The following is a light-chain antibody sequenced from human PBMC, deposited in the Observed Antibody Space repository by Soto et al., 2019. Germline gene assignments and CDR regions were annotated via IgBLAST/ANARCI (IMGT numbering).Light chain of an antibody. V-gene: IGKV3-15*01. CDR3: QQYNNWPPLT. J-gene: IGKJ4*01. CDR1: QSVSSN. CDR2: GAS. Sequence: EIVMTQSPATLSVSPGERATLSCRASQSVSSNLAWYQQKPGQAPRLLLYGASTRATGITARFSGSGSGPEFTLTISSLQSEDFAVYYCQQYNNWPPLTFGGETKVEI.